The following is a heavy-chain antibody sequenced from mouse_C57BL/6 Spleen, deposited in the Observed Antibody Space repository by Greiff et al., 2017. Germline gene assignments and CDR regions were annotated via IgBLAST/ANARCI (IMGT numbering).Heavy chain of an antibody. Sequence: EVKLMESGPELVKPGASVKIPCKASGYTFTDYNMDWVKQSHGKSLEWIGDINPNNGGTIYNQKFKGKATLTVDKSSSTAYMELRSLTSEDTAVYYCARRGIYYYTYYYAMDYWGQGTSVTVSS. J-gene: IGHJ4*01. CDR2: INPNNGGT. D-gene: IGHD1-1*01. V-gene: IGHV1-18*01. CDR3: ARRGIYYYTYYYAMDY. CDR1: GYTFTDYN.